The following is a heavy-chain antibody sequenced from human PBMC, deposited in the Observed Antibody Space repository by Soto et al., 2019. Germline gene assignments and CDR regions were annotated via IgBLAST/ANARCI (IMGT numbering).Heavy chain of an antibody. J-gene: IGHJ3*02. CDR1: GGAITGYY. V-gene: IGHV4-59*01. D-gene: IGHD6-6*01. Sequence: PSETLSLTCNVSGGAITGYYWNWIRQPPGKGLEWIGYVYFSGSTKYNPSLTSRVTISVDMSKKQFSLRLTSMTSADTAVYYCSRERGAVASIADAFDIWGRGTMVTVSS. CDR3: SRERGAVASIADAFDI. CDR2: VYFSGST.